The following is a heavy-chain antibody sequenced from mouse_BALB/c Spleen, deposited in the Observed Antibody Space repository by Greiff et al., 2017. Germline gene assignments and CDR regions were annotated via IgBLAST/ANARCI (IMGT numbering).Heavy chain of an antibody. CDR1: GYSITSGYY. CDR2: ISYDGSN. V-gene: IGHV3-6*02. CDR3: ARDYYDYDAY. Sequence: ESGPGLVKPSQSLSLTCSVTGYSITSGYYWNWIRQFPGNKLEWMGYISYDGSNNYNPSLKNRISITRDTSKNQFFLKLNSVTTEDTATYYCARDYYDYDAYWGQGTLVTVSA. D-gene: IGHD2-4*01. J-gene: IGHJ3*01.